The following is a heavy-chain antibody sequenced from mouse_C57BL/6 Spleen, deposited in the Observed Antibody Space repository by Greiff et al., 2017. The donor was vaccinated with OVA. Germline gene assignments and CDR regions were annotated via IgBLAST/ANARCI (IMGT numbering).Heavy chain of an antibody. D-gene: IGHD6-1*01. Sequence: EVKLMESGGGLVQPGGSLSLSCAASGFTFTDYYMSWVRQPPGKALEWLGFIRNKANGYTTEYSASVKGRFTISRDNSQSILYLQMNALRAEDSATYYCASSDQFDYWGQGTTLTVSS. CDR2: IRNKANGYTT. CDR1: GFTFTDYY. CDR3: ASSDQFDY. J-gene: IGHJ2*01. V-gene: IGHV7-3*01.